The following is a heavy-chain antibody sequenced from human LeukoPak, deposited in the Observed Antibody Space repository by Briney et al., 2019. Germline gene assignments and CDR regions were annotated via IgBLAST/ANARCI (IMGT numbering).Heavy chain of an antibody. J-gene: IGHJ4*02. CDR3: AKDSMIVVVTLIDY. CDR2: ISSSSSYI. D-gene: IGHD3-22*01. Sequence: GGSLRLSCAASGFTFSSYSMNWVRQAPGKGLEWVSSISSSSSYIYYADSVKGRFTISRDNSKNTLYLQMNSLRAEDTAVYYCAKDSMIVVVTLIDYWGQGTLVTVSS. CDR1: GFTFSSYS. V-gene: IGHV3-21*04.